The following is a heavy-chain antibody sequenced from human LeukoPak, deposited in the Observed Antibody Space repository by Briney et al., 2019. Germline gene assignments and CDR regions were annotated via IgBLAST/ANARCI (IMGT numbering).Heavy chain of an antibody. CDR2: ISFDGSNK. D-gene: IGHD2-2*01. CDR3: AGGSSTTTPPDY. V-gene: IGHV3-30*01. J-gene: IGHJ4*02. Sequence: GGSLRLSCAASGFTFSSYAMNWVRQAPGKGLEWVAVISFDGSNKYYADSVKGRFTISRDNSKNTLYLQMNSLRAEDTAVYYCAGGSSTTTPPDYWGQGTLVTVSS. CDR1: GFTFSSYA.